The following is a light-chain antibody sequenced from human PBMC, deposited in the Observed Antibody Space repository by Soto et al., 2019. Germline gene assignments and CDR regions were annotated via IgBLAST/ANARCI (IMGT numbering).Light chain of an antibody. V-gene: IGKV3-11*01. CDR2: DVS. CDR3: QQRDDWPLT. J-gene: IGKJ4*01. CDR1: QSVKRR. Sequence: EIVLTQSPATLSLSPGEGATLSCRASQSVKRRLGWYQQKPGQAPTLLIYDVSNRATGIPARFSGSGSDTDFTLTISSLEPEDLAIYYCQQRDDWPLTFGGGTRVEIK.